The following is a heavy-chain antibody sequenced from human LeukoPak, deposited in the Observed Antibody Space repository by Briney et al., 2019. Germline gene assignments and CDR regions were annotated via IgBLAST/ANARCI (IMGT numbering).Heavy chain of an antibody. V-gene: IGHV3-30*02. CDR2: IRYDGSNK. Sequence: GGSLRLPCAASGFTFSSYGMQWVRQAPGKGLEWVAFIRYDGSNKYYADSVKGRFTISRDNSKNTLYLQMNSLRAEDTALYYCAKERLTTTTFDSWGRGTLVTVSS. J-gene: IGHJ4*02. CDR1: GFTFSSYG. CDR3: AKERLTTTTFDS. D-gene: IGHD4-11*01.